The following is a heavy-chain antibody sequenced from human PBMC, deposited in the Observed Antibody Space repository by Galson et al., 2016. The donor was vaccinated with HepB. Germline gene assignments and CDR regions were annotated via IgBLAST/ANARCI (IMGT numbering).Heavy chain of an antibody. V-gene: IGHV3-23*01. J-gene: IGHJ4*02. CDR1: GFTFRIYA. CDR2: IGSSGSRR. D-gene: IGHD4-17*01. Sequence: SLRLSCAASGFTFRIYAMSWVRQVPGKGLEWVSGIGSSGSRRYYADSVKGRFTISRDNSQNMLYLQMNSLRAEDTAVYYCTKDSFRETTSLFDNWGQGILVTVSS. CDR3: TKDSFRETTSLFDN.